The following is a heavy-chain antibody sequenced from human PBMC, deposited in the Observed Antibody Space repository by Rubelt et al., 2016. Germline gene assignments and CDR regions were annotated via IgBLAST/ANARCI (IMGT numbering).Heavy chain of an antibody. Sequence: QVQLQQWGAGLLKPSETLSLTCAVYGGSFSGYYWSWIRQPPGKGLEWIGEINHSGSTNYNPSLKSRVTISVDTSKNQFSLKLSSVTAADTAVYYCARVPAADYYYYGMDVWGQGTTVTVSS. CDR3: ARVPAADYYYYGMDV. D-gene: IGHD2-2*01. CDR1: GGSFSGYY. CDR2: INHSGST. V-gene: IGHV4-34*01. J-gene: IGHJ6*02.